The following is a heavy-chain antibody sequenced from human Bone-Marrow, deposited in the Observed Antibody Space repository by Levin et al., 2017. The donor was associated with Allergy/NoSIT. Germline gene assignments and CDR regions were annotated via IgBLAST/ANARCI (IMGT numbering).Heavy chain of an antibody. Sequence: PGESLKISCAASGFTFSSYAMHWVRQAPGKGLEWVAVISYDGSNKYYADSVKGRFTISRDNSKNTLYLQMNSLRAEDTAVYYCARSSVWYSSRWSDYWRQGTLVTVSS. CDR1: GFTFSSYA. CDR3: ARSSVWYSSRWSDY. CDR2: ISYDGSNK. D-gene: IGHD6-13*01. J-gene: IGHJ4*02. V-gene: IGHV3-30-3*01.